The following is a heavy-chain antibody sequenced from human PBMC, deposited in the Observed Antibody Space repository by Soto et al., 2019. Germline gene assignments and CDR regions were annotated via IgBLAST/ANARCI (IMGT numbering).Heavy chain of an antibody. Sequence: QIQLQVSGPELVKPSETLSLTCTVSGASVSTGYWSWIRQPPGKGLEWIGFMYFGGSFNYNPSLTSRATISVVTSKNQFSMKMTSVTAADTAVYYCARSYYDSTGFAVDPWGQGTLVTVSS. CDR1: GASVSTGY. D-gene: IGHD3-22*01. V-gene: IGHV4-59*02. CDR3: ARSYYDSTGFAVDP. CDR2: MYFGGSF. J-gene: IGHJ5*02.